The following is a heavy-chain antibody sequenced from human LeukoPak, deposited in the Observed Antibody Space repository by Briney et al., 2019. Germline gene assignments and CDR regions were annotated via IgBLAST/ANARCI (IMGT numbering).Heavy chain of an antibody. CDR1: GYTLTELS. D-gene: IGHD2-2*01. V-gene: IGHV1-24*01. Sequence: ASVKVSCKVSGYTLTELSMHWVRQAPGKGLEWMGGFDPEDGETIYAQKFQGRVTMTEDTSTDTAYMDLSGLRSDDTAMYYCARVRPCTTATCYRWFDPWGQGTLVTVSS. CDR3: ARVRPCTTATCYRWFDP. J-gene: IGHJ5*02. CDR2: FDPEDGET.